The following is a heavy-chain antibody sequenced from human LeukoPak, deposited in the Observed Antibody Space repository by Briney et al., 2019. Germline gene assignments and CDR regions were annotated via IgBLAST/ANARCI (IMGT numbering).Heavy chain of an antibody. CDR3: ARDLGGGFDY. CDR2: IWYDGSNK. Sequence: GGSLRLSCAASGFTFSSYGMHWVRQAPGKGPEWVAVIWYDGSNKYYADSVKGRFTISRDNSKNTLYLQMNSLRAEDTAVYYCARDLGGGFDYWGQGTLVTVSS. CDR1: GFTFSSYG. D-gene: IGHD2-15*01. J-gene: IGHJ4*02. V-gene: IGHV3-33*01.